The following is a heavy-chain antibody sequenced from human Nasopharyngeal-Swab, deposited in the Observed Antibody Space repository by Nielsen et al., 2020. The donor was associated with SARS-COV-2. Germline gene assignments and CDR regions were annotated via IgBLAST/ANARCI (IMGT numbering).Heavy chain of an antibody. CDR2: IILIFGTA. Sequence: SVKVSCKASGGTFSSYAISWVRQAPGQGLEWMGGIILIFGTANYAQKFQGRVTITADESTSTAYMELSSLRSEDTAVYYCASTPYSSGWYGPRSANYGMDVWGQGTTVTVSS. J-gene: IGHJ6*02. D-gene: IGHD6-19*01. V-gene: IGHV1-69*13. CDR1: GGTFSSYA. CDR3: ASTPYSSGWYGPRSANYGMDV.